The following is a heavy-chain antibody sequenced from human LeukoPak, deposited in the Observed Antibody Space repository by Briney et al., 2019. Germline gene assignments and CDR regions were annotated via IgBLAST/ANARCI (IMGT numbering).Heavy chain of an antibody. J-gene: IGHJ5*02. CDR3: ATYYYDSSGYLLNWFDP. Sequence: ASVKVSCKASGYTFTSYYMHWVRQAPGQGLEWMGIINPSGGSTSYAQKFQGRVTMTRDMSTSTVYMELSSLRSEDTAVYYCATYYYDSSGYLLNWFDPWGQGTLVTVSS. CDR2: INPSGGST. D-gene: IGHD3-22*01. CDR1: GYTFTSYY. V-gene: IGHV1-46*01.